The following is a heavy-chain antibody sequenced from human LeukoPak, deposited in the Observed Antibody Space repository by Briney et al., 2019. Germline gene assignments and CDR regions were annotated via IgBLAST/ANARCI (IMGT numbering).Heavy chain of an antibody. Sequence: GGSLRLSCAASGFTFSSYAMSWVRQAPGKGLEWVSAISGSGGSTYYADSVKGRFTISRDNSKNTLYLQMSSLRAEDTAVYYCVKDQVRGKALGYWGQGTLVTVSS. CDR2: ISGSGGST. J-gene: IGHJ4*02. V-gene: IGHV3-23*01. CDR1: GFTFSSYA. D-gene: IGHD3-10*01. CDR3: VKDQVRGKALGY.